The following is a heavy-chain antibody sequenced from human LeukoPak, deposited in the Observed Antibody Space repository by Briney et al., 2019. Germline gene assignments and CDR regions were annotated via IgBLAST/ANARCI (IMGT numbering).Heavy chain of an antibody. V-gene: IGHV4-34*01. D-gene: IGHD6-19*01. Sequence: SVTLSLTCAVYGGSFSGYYWSWIRQPPGKGLEWIGEINHSGSTNYNPSLKSRVTISVDTSKNQFSLKLSSVTAADTAVYYCATGAVAGTYYFDYWGQGTLVTVSS. CDR1: GGSFSGYY. CDR3: ATGAVAGTYYFDY. CDR2: INHSGST. J-gene: IGHJ4*02.